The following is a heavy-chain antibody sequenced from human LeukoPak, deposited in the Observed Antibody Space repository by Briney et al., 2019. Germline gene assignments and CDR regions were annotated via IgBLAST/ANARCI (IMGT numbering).Heavy chain of an antibody. J-gene: IGHJ6*02. Sequence: GGSLRLSCAASGFIFSNYVIHWVRQAPGKGLEWLAVISYDGSNTYYAESVKGRFTIARDNSKNTLYLQMNSLRAEDTAVYYCARSTGIKNYYGMGVWGQGTTVTVSS. CDR3: ARSTGIKNYYGMGV. CDR2: ISYDGSNT. CDR1: GFIFSNYV. V-gene: IGHV3-30-3*01. D-gene: IGHD6-13*01.